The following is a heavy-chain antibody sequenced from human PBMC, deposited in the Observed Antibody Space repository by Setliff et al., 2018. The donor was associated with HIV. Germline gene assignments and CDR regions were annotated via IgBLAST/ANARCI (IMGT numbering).Heavy chain of an antibody. CDR1: GGTFSSCA. CDR3: ASHAKTVDTGLFDY. CDR2: IIPILGTA. J-gene: IGHJ4*02. D-gene: IGHD3-9*01. Sequence: SVKVSCKASGGTFSSCAINWVRQAPGQGLEWMGGIIPILGTANYAQKFQGRVTITADESTTTSYMELSSLRSEDTAVYYCASHAKTVDTGLFDYWGQGTQVTVSS. V-gene: IGHV1-69*13.